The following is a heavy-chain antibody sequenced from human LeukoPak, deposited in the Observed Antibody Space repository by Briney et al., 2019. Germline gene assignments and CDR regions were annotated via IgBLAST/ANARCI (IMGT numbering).Heavy chain of an antibody. Sequence: PGGSLRLSCAASGFTFSDYYMSWIRQAPGKGLEWVSYISSSGSTIYYADSVKGRFTISRDNAKNSLYLQMNSLRAEDTAVYYCAGLKKAGYSSSWRPYYFDYWGQGTLVTVSS. CDR3: AGLKKAGYSSSWRPYYFDY. J-gene: IGHJ4*02. CDR1: GFTFSDYY. CDR2: ISSSGSTI. D-gene: IGHD6-13*01. V-gene: IGHV3-11*01.